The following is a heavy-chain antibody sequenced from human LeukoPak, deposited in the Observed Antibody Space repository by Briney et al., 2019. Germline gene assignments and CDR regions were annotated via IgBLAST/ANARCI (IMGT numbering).Heavy chain of an antibody. D-gene: IGHD2-2*01. V-gene: IGHV3-11*01. CDR1: GFTFSDYY. J-gene: IGHJ5*02. Sequence: GGSLRLSCAASGFTFSDYYMSWIREAPGKGLEWVSYISSSGSTIYYADSVKGRFPISKDNAKNSLYLQMNSLRAEDTAVYYCARDYCSSTSCSTRGWFDPWGQGTLVTVSS. CDR3: ARDYCSSTSCSTRGWFDP. CDR2: ISSSGSTI.